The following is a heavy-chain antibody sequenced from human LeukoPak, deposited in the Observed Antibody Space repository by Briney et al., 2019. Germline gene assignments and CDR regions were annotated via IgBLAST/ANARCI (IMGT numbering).Heavy chain of an antibody. D-gene: IGHD2-15*01. CDR1: GDSIRSSY. CDR3: ARERGGQRSGQFDQ. V-gene: IGHV4-59*01. CDR2: IYYSGSA. Sequence: PSETLSLTCTVSGDSIRSSYWSWIRQPPGETLEWVGYIYYSGSANYNPSLKDRVSMSVDTSKNQLPLRLSSVTAADTAVYYCARERGGQRSGQFDQWGQGTLVTVSS. J-gene: IGHJ4*02.